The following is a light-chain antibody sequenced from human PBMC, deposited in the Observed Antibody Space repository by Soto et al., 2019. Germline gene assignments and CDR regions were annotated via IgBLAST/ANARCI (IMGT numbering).Light chain of an antibody. V-gene: IGLV2-8*01. Sequence: QSALTQPPSASGSPGQSVTISCTGTSSDVGGYNYVSWYQQHPGKAPKLMIYEVSKQPSGVPDRFSGSKSGNTASLTVSGLQAEDEADYYCSSYAGSNNLGVFGTGTKLTVL. CDR1: SSDVGGYNY. CDR3: SSYAGSNNLGV. J-gene: IGLJ1*01. CDR2: EVS.